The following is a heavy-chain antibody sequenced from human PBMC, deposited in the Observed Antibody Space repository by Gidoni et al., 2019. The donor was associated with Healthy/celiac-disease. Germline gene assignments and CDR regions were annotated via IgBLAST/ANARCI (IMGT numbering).Heavy chain of an antibody. Sequence: QVQLQQWGAGLLKPSETLSLTCAVYRGSFRGYYWTWIRQPPGKGLEWIGEINPSGSTNYNPSLKSRFTISVDTSKNQFSLKLSSVTAADTAVYYCAGGYQQLVMRWEYYYYYMDVWGKGTTVTVSS. D-gene: IGHD6-13*01. CDR3: AGGYQQLVMRWEYYYYYMDV. V-gene: IGHV4-34*01. CDR2: INPSGST. J-gene: IGHJ6*03. CDR1: RGSFRGYY.